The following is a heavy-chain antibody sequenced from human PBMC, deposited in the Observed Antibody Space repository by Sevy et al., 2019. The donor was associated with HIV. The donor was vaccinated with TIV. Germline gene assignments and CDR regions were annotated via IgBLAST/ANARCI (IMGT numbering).Heavy chain of an antibody. CDR1: GDSISSYY. D-gene: IGHD6-13*01. V-gene: IGHV4-59*01. CDR2: IYYSWIT. Sequence: SETLSLTCTVSGDSISSYYWSWIRQPPWKGLEWIGYIYYSWITDYNPSLKSRVTISVDTSKNQFSLKLNSVTAADTAVYYCARAIAAPRGMDVWGQGTTVTVSS. J-gene: IGHJ6*02. CDR3: ARAIAAPRGMDV.